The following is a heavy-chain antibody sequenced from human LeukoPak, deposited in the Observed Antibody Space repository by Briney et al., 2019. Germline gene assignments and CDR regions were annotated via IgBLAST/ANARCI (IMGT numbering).Heavy chain of an antibody. CDR1: GGSFSGYY. Sequence: RPSETLSLTCAVYGGSFSGYYWSWIRQPPGKGLEWIGEINHSGSTNYNPFLKGRVTISVDTSKNQFSLKLSSVTAADTAVYYCARRPKGSWTEKVGFDYWGQGTLVTVSS. CDR3: ARRPKGSWTEKVGFDY. D-gene: IGHD6-13*01. CDR2: INHSGST. V-gene: IGHV4-34*01. J-gene: IGHJ4*02.